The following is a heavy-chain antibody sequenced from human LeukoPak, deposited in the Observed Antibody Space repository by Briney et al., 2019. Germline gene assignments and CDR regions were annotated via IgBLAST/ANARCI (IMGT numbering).Heavy chain of an antibody. CDR3: ARASFQRWLQLGGD. CDR1: GFTFSTYS. V-gene: IGHV3-48*02. Sequence: PGGSLRLSCTASGFTFSTYSMNWARQAPGKGLEWVSYISSSSSTIYYADSVKGRFTISRDNAKNSLYLQMSSLRDEDTAVYYCARASFQRWLQLGGDWGQGTLVTVSS. D-gene: IGHD5-24*01. CDR2: ISSSSSTI. J-gene: IGHJ4*02.